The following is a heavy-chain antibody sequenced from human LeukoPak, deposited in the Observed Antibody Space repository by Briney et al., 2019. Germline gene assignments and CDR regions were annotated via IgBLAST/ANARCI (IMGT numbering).Heavy chain of an antibody. V-gene: IGHV3-23*01. D-gene: IGHD5-12*01. CDR1: GFTFSSS. Sequence: GGSLRLSCAASGFTFSSSMNWVRQAPGKGLEWVSAISGSGGSTYYADSVKGRFTISRDNSKNTLYLQMNSLTAEDTAVYYCAKDQGYSAYDFYFWGQGTLVTVSS. CDR2: ISGSGGST. J-gene: IGHJ4*02. CDR3: AKDQGYSAYDFYF.